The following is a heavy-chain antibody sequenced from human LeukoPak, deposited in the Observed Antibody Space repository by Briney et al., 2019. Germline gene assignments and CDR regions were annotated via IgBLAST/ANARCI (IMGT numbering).Heavy chain of an antibody. D-gene: IGHD2-2*01. V-gene: IGHV3-23*01. Sequence: GGSLRLSCAASGFTFSSYAMSWVRQAPGKGLEWVSAISGSGGTTYCADSVKGRFTISRDNSKNTLYLQMNSLRAEDSAVYYCAKDRGQGVVVPAATDYWGQGTLVTVSS. CDR3: AKDRGQGVVVPAATDY. J-gene: IGHJ4*02. CDR1: GFTFSSYA. CDR2: ISGSGGTT.